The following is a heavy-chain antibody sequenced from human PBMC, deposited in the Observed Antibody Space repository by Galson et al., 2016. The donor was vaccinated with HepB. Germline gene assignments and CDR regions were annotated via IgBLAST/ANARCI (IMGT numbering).Heavy chain of an antibody. CDR3: AKGEYSSGWYSGYTTFDY. V-gene: IGHV3-23*01. Sequence: SLRLSCAASGFTFSSYAMSWVRQAPGKGLEWVSVISGSGGSTYYADSVKGRFTISRDNSKNTLYLQMNSLRAEDTAVYYCAKGEYSSGWYSGYTTFDYWGQGTLVTVSS. D-gene: IGHD6-19*01. CDR2: ISGSGGST. J-gene: IGHJ4*02. CDR1: GFTFSSYA.